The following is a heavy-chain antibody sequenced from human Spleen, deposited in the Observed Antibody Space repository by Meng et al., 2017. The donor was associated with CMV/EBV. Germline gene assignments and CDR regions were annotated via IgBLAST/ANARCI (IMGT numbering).Heavy chain of an antibody. J-gene: IGHJ6*02. CDR2: MSGSGEST. V-gene: IGHV3-23*01. Sequence: GESLKISCVVSGLTFSTYAMSWVRQAPGKGLEWVSAMSGSGESTYSADSVKGRLTISRDNSKNTLYLQMNSLRAEDTATYYCAKLGGGAIFGVLLGGYYYGMDVWGQGTTVTVSS. CDR3: AKLGGGAIFGVLLGGYYYGMDV. D-gene: IGHD3-3*01. CDR1: GLTFSTYA.